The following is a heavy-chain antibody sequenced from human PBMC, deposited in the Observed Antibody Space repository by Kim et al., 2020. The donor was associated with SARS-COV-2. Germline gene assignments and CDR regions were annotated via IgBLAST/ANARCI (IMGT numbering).Heavy chain of an antibody. D-gene: IGHD5-12*01. CDR1: GGSISSSNW. J-gene: IGHJ4*02. CDR3: ARERGGIVATKTSYYFDY. Sequence: SETLSLTCAVSGGSISSSNWWSWVRQPPGKGLEWIGEIYHSGSTNYNPSLKSRVTISVDKSKNQFSLKLSSVTAADTAVYYCARERGGIVATKTSYYFDYWGQGTLVTVSS. V-gene: IGHV4-4*02. CDR2: IYHSGST.